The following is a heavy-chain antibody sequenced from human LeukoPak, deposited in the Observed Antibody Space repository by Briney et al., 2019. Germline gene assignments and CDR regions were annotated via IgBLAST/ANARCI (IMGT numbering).Heavy chain of an antibody. Sequence: PGGSLRLSCAASGFTFSSYEMNWVRQAPGKGLEWVSYISSSGSTIYYADSVKGRFTISRDNAKNSLYLQMNSLRAEDTAVYYCATINSYGPFDCWGQGTLVTVSS. CDR2: ISSSGSTI. CDR1: GFTFSSYE. J-gene: IGHJ4*02. D-gene: IGHD5-18*01. CDR3: ATINSYGPFDC. V-gene: IGHV3-48*03.